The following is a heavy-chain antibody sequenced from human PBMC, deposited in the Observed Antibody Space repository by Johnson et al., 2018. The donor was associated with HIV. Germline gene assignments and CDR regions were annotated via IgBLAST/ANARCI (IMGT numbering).Heavy chain of an antibody. CDR2: ISYDGSNK. J-gene: IGHJ3*02. V-gene: IGHV3-30*04. D-gene: IGHD7-27*01. CDR3: ARGLTGEDAFDS. Sequence: QMQLVESGGGVVQPGRSLRLSCAASGFTFSSYAMHWVRQAPGKGLEWVAVISYDGSNKYYADSVKGRFTISRDNSKNTLYLQMNSLRAEHTAVYYCARGLTGEDAFDSWGQGTMVTVSS. CDR1: GFTFSSYA.